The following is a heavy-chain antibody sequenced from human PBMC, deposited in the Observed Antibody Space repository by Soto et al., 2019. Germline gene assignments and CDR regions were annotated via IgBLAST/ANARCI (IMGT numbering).Heavy chain of an antibody. D-gene: IGHD3-3*01. CDR1: GYTLAELS. V-gene: IGHV1-24*01. CDR2: FDHEDAET. CDR3: TTGQRPIRFLEWLSRYYFDF. J-gene: IGHJ4*02. Sequence: QLQLVQSGAEVKKPGASVKVSCKVSGYTLAELSMHWVRQAPGKGLEWMGGFDHEDAETIYAQKFQGRVSMTMDTSTDTAYMELTSLRAEDSAVYYCTTGQRPIRFLEWLSRYYFDFWGQGTLVTVSS.